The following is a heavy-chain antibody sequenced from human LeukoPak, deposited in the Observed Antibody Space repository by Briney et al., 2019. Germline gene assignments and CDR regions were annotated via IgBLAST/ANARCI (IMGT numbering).Heavy chain of an antibody. CDR2: ISSSSSTI. CDR1: GFTFSSYS. CDR3: ARDPGDYLFWYYYYMDV. J-gene: IGHJ6*03. D-gene: IGHD4-17*01. V-gene: IGHV3-48*01. Sequence: GGSLRLSCAASGFTFSSYSMNWVRQAPGKGLEWVSYISSSSSTIYYADSVKGRFTISRDNAKNTLYLQMNSLRAEDTAVYYCARDPGDYLFWYYYYMDVWGKGTTVTVSS.